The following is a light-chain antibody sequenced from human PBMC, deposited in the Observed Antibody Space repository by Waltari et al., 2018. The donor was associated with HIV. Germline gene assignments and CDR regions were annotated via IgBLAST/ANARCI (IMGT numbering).Light chain of an antibody. CDR2: RDN. Sequence: QSALTQPPSASGTPGQRVTISCSGSSSNVGRNAVSWYPKFPGSAPQLVIYRDNQRPPGVSDRFSGSKSGAAASLAISGLRSEDEADFYCSTWDDSLKDVLFGGGTKLTVL. V-gene: IGLV1-47*01. CDR1: SSNVGRNA. J-gene: IGLJ2*01. CDR3: STWDDSLKDVL.